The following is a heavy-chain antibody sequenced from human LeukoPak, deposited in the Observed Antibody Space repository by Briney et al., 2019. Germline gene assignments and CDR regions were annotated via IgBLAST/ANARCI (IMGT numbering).Heavy chain of an antibody. D-gene: IGHD3-22*01. CDR3: ARAAIPGDLSGDYSSYYYYYMDY. CDR2: IILNATS. J-gene: IGHJ6*03. CDR1: GGSVSANC. Sequence: PSESLSLTCAVYGGSVSANCSGWIRPHPGEGREWRGEIILNATSNYNPTLNSRVTISVETSKTKSSLTLSSVTAADTAVYYCARAAIPGDLSGDYSSYYYYYMDYWGKGTMVTVSS. V-gene: IGHV4-34*12.